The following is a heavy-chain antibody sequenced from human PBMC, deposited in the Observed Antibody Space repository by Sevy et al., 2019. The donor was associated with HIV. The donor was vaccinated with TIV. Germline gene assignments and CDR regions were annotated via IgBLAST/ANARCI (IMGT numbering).Heavy chain of an antibody. CDR1: GFTFSRYA. J-gene: IGHJ5*01. Sequence: GGSLRLSCAASGFTFSRYAMNWVRQAPGKGLEWVSGISGSGGSGDKTNYAYSVKGRSIISRNDSKNSQYLQLSSLRAEDTALYYWARKNDSSGYFDYWGQGTLVTVSS. CDR3: ARKNDSSGYFDY. D-gene: IGHD3-22*01. CDR2: ISGSGGSGDKT. V-gene: IGHV3-23*01.